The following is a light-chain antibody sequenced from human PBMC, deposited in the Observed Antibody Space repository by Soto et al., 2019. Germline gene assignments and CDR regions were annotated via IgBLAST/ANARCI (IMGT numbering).Light chain of an antibody. CDR3: QQYNKWPRT. CDR2: GAS. Sequence: EIVLTQSPGSLSLSPGEGSTLSCRASETIKKNYLAWYQQQPGQAPRLLIYGASTRATGIPARFSGSGSGTEFTLTISSLQSEDFAVYYCQQYNKWPRTFGQGTKVDIK. CDR1: ETIKKN. V-gene: IGKV3-15*01. J-gene: IGKJ1*01.